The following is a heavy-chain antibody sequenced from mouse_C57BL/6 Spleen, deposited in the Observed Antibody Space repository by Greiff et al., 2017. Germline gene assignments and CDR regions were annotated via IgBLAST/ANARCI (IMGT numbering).Heavy chain of an antibody. CDR1: GYSITSGYY. J-gene: IGHJ2*01. V-gene: IGHV3-6*01. CDR2: ISYDGSN. CDR3: AVNWDYYFDY. Sequence: EVQLVESGPGLVKPSQSLSLTCSVTGYSITSGYYWNWIRQFPGNKLEWMGYISYDGSNNYNPSLKNRISITRDTSKNQFFLKLNSVTTEDTATYYCAVNWDYYFDYWGQGTTLTVSS. D-gene: IGHD4-1*01.